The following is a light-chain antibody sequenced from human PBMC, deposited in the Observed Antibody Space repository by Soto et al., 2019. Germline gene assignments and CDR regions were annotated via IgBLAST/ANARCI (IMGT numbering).Light chain of an antibody. Sequence: DIQMTQSPSTLSASVGDRVTITCRASQSISTSLAWYQQKPGKGPNLLIYKASSLGNGVPSRFSASGSGTEFTLTISSLQPDDLATYYCQQYNSYSRTFGQGTKVEIK. V-gene: IGKV1-5*03. CDR2: KAS. J-gene: IGKJ1*01. CDR3: QQYNSYSRT. CDR1: QSISTS.